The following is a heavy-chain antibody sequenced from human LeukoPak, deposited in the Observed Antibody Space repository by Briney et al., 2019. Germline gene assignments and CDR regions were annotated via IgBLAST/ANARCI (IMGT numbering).Heavy chain of an antibody. CDR2: IYYSGST. CDR1: GGSVSSGGYY. CDR3: ARDGLYCSGGSCYGRGWFDP. Sequence: SQTLSLTCTVSGGSVSSGGYYWSWIRQHPGKGLEWIGYIYYSGSTYYNPSLKSRVTISVDTSKNQFSLKLSSVTAADTAVYYCARDGLYCSGGSCYGRGWFDPWGQGTLVTVSS. D-gene: IGHD2-15*01. J-gene: IGHJ5*02. V-gene: IGHV4-31*03.